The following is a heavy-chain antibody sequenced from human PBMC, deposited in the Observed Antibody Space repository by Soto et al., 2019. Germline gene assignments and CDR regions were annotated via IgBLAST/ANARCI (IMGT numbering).Heavy chain of an antibody. V-gene: IGHV3-64*01. Sequence: EVQLVESGGGLVQPGGSLRLSCAASGFTFSSYAMHWVRQAPGKGLEYVSGISSNGGSTFYVNSMEGRFTISRDNSKNTLYLQMGSLRDEDMAVYYCTRDDGYCIDYWGQGTLVTVSS. CDR1: GFTFSSYA. J-gene: IGHJ4*02. CDR3: TRDDGYCIDY. CDR2: ISSNGGST. D-gene: IGHD3-22*01.